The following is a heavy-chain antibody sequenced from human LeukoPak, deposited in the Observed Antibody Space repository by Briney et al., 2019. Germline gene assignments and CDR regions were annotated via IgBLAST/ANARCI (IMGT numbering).Heavy chain of an antibody. J-gene: IGHJ2*01. Sequence: SHTLSLTCSVWGRPISSSSYHGGWIRQPPAKGLEWIGSIYHNRSTFYNPSLKSRVTISVDTSKNQFSLKLTSVTAADTALFYCARHEYSSRWSPPEYFDLWGRGTLVTVSS. CDR2: IYHNRST. V-gene: IGHV4-39*01. CDR1: GRPISSSSYH. D-gene: IGHD6-13*01. CDR3: ARHEYSSRWSPPEYFDL.